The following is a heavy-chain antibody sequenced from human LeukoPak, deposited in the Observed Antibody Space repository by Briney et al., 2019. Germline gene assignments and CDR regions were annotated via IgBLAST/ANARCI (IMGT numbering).Heavy chain of an antibody. D-gene: IGHD3-10*02. CDR1: GFTVSGYC. V-gene: IGHV3-7*04. Sequence: GGSLRLSCTASGFTVSGYCMTWVRQAPGKGLESVANINQDGSEKSSVDSVKGRFTISRDNAKKPLYLQMNSLRAEDAAVYYCARDLSQFCSGTYDYWGQGTLVTVSS. CDR2: INQDGSEK. CDR3: ARDLSQFCSGTYDY. J-gene: IGHJ4*02.